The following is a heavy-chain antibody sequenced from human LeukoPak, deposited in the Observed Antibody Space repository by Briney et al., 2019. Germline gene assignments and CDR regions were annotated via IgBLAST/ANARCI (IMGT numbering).Heavy chain of an antibody. CDR3: ARGARAIFGVVTLNWFDP. Sequence: PSETLSLTCAVYGGSFSGYYWSWIRQPPGKGLEWIGEINHSGSTNYKPSLKSRVTISVDTSKNQFSLKLSSVTAADTAVYYCARGARAIFGVVTLNWFDPWGQGTLVTASS. J-gene: IGHJ5*02. CDR2: INHSGST. D-gene: IGHD3-3*01. V-gene: IGHV4-34*01. CDR1: GGSFSGYY.